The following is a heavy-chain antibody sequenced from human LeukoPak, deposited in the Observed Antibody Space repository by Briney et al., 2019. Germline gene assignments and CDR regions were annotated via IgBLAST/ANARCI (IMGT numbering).Heavy chain of an antibody. CDR3: ASIYPYYYGSSGTPGR. V-gene: IGHV4-59*12. J-gene: IGHJ4*02. D-gene: IGHD3-22*01. Sequence: SETLSLTCGVSGGAITNYYWNWIRQAPGKGLEWLGYIYYTGSTTYNPSVKSRITISLDTSKKQISLKLRSVTAADTAVYYCASIYPYYYGSSGTPGRWGQGTLVTVSS. CDR1: GGAITNYY. CDR2: IYYTGST.